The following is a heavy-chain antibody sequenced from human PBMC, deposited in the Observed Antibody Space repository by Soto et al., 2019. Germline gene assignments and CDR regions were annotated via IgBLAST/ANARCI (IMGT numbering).Heavy chain of an antibody. CDR1: GYTFTNYA. J-gene: IGHJ6*03. Sequence: QVQLVQSGAEVEKPGASLKVSCKASGYTFTNYAVHWVRQAPGQSLELLGWINAGNDNTRFSQNLQGRVTITRDTPARTVYMELSSLRSEDTAVYYCARGPRAVVPVASWVYYMDVWGKGTTVTVSS. D-gene: IGHD2-2*01. CDR2: INAGNDNT. CDR3: ARGPRAVVPVASWVYYMDV. V-gene: IGHV1-3*01.